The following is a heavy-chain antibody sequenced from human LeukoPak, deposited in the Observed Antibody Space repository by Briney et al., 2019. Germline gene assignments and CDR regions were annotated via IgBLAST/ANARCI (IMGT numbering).Heavy chain of an antibody. J-gene: IGHJ4*02. CDR3: ARAAWGYSGYDSDY. CDR1: GYTFTSYG. D-gene: IGHD5-12*01. CDR2: ISSYNGNT. V-gene: IGHV1-18*04. Sequence: ASVKVSCTASGYTFTSYGISGVRQPPGRGGEGMGWISSYNGNTNYAQKLKGRVTMTTDTSTSTASMELRSLRSDDTAVYYCARAAWGYSGYDSDYWGQGTLVTVSS.